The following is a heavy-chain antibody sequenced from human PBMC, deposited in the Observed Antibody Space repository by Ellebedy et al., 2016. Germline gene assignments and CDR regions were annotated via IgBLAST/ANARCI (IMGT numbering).Heavy chain of an antibody. CDR3: ARALTRIAARPYYFDY. Sequence: SVKVSCXASGGTFSSYAISWVRQAPGQGLEWMGIINPSGGSTSYAQKFQGRVTITADESTSTAYMELSSLRSEDTAVYYCARALTRIAARPYYFDYWGQGTLVTVSS. CDR2: INPSGGST. J-gene: IGHJ4*02. V-gene: IGHV1-69*11. CDR1: GGTFSSYA. D-gene: IGHD6-6*01.